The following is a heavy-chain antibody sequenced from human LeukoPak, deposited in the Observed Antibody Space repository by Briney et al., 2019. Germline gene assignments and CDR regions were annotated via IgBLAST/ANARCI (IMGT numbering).Heavy chain of an antibody. CDR2: INSDGSGT. V-gene: IGHV3-74*01. CDR3: ARDMGRAWYGPPDY. J-gene: IGHJ4*02. D-gene: IGHD6-13*01. CDR1: GLTFSSYW. Sequence: GGSLRLSCAASGLTFSSYWMHWVRQAPGKGLVWVSRINSDGSGTTYADSVKGRFTISRDNAKNTLYLQMNSLRAEDTAVYFCARDMGRAWYGPPDYWGQGTLVTVSS.